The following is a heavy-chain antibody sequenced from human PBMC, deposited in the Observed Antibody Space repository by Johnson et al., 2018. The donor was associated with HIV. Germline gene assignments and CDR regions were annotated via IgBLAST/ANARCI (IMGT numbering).Heavy chain of an antibody. D-gene: IGHD2-21*02. J-gene: IGHJ3*02. V-gene: IGHV3-15*01. CDR1: GFTFGSYA. CDR3: TTDPESTYCGGDCFPDAFDI. CDR2: IKSKTDGGTT. Sequence: VQLVESGGGLVQPGGSLRLSCAASGFTFGSYAMSWVRQAPGKGLEWVGRIKSKTDGGTTDYAAPVKGRFTISRDDSKNTLYLQMNSLKTEDTAVYYCTTDPESTYCGGDCFPDAFDIWGQGTMVTVSS.